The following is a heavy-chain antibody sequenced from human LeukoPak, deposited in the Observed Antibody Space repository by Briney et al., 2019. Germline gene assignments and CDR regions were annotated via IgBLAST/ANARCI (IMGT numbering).Heavy chain of an antibody. CDR1: GFTFSSYA. CDR3: AKDGLWDSSGYYYSYFDY. V-gene: IGHV3-23*01. CDR2: ICGSGGST. D-gene: IGHD3-22*01. Sequence: GGSLTLLCAACGFTFSSYAMSWPRHAPGKALVWVSAICGSGGSTYYADSVKGRFTISRDNSKNTLYLQMNSLRAEDTAVYYCAKDGLWDSSGYYYSYFDYWGQGTLVTVSS. J-gene: IGHJ4*02.